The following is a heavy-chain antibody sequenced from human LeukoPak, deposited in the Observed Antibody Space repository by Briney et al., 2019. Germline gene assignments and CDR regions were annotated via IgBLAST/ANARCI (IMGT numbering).Heavy chain of an antibody. CDR3: AKVTPNYYDSSGYYEGYFDY. CDR1: GGTFSSYA. J-gene: IGHJ4*02. D-gene: IGHD3-22*01. V-gene: IGHV3-23*01. CDR2: ISGSGGST. Sequence: GASVKVSCKASGGTFSSYAMSWVRQAPGKGLEWVSAISGSGGSTYYADSVKGRFTISRDNSKNTLYLQMNSLRAEDTAVYYCAKVTPNYYDSSGYYEGYFDYWGQGTLVTVSS.